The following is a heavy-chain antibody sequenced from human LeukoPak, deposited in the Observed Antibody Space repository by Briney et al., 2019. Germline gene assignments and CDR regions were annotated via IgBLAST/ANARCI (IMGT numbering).Heavy chain of an antibody. CDR1: GFTFSSYW. D-gene: IGHD3-3*01. J-gene: IGHJ4*02. Sequence: GGSLRLSCAASGFTFSSYWMHWVRQAPGKGLGWVSRIYSDGSSTNYADSVKGRFTISRDNARNTLYLQMNSLRAEDTAVYYCARETRFGVTIEYWGQGTLVTVSS. CDR2: IYSDGSST. V-gene: IGHV3-74*01. CDR3: ARETRFGVTIEY.